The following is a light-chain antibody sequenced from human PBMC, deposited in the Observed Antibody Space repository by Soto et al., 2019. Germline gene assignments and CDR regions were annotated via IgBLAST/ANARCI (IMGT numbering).Light chain of an antibody. V-gene: IGKV3-20*01. CDR2: GAS. J-gene: IGKJ5*01. CDR1: LVTSSY. CDR3: QQYSTSPLS. Sequence: ENVLTQSPGTLSLSPGERATLSCRASLVTSSYLSWYQQSPGQALRLLIYGASSRATGSPERFSGSGSGTDFTLTISRLEPEDFEVYYWQQYSTSPLSFGQGTRLEIK.